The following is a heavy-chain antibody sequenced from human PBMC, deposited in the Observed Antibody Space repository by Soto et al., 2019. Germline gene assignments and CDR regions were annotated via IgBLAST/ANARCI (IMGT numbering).Heavy chain of an antibody. Sequence: EVQLGESGGGLVQPGGSLRLSCAASGFTFSSYSMNWVRQAPGKGLEWVSYISSSSSTIYYADSVKGRFTISRDNAKNSLYLQMNSLRAEDTAVYYCARHPERIAEIGWFDTWGQGSLVTVSS. CDR1: GFTFSSYS. D-gene: IGHD6-13*01. V-gene: IGHV3-48*01. J-gene: IGHJ5*02. CDR2: ISSSSSTI. CDR3: ARHPERIAEIGWFDT.